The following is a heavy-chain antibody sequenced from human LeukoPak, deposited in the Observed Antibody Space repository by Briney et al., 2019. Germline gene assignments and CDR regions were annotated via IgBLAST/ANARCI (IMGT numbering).Heavy chain of an antibody. V-gene: IGHV3-23*01. Sequence: PGGSLRLSCAASGFTFTTYAMTWVRQAPGKGLEWVSAISGSGGSTYYADSVKGRFTISRDNSKNTRYLQMNSLRAEDTAVYYCAKDWSPLYCSSTSCYPYYFDYWGQGTLVTVSS. CDR2: ISGSGGST. J-gene: IGHJ4*02. CDR1: GFTFTTYA. CDR3: AKDWSPLYCSSTSCYPYYFDY. D-gene: IGHD2-2*01.